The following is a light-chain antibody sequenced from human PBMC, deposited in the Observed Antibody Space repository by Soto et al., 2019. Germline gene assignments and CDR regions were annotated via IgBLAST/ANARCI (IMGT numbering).Light chain of an antibody. CDR1: HSVSTY. CDR2: DAS. Sequence: EIVVTQSPSTLSLSPGERATLSCRASHSVSTYLAWYQQRPGQAPRLLIYDASSRATGIPDRFSGSGSGTDFTLTISSLEPEDFAVYYCQQRSSWPPSFGGGTKVEIK. CDR3: QQRSSWPPS. V-gene: IGKV3-11*01. J-gene: IGKJ4*01.